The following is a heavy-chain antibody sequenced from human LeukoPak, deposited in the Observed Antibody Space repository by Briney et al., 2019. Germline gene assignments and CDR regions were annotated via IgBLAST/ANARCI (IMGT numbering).Heavy chain of an antibody. CDR2: IYYSGST. CDR3: ARAAYYYDSTKNWFDP. Sequence: SSETLSLTCTVSGGSISSYYWSWIRQPPGKGLEWIGYIYYSGSTNYNPSLKSRVTISVDTSKNHFSLNLSSVTAADTAVYYCARAAYYYDSTKNWFDPWGQGTLVTVSS. CDR1: GGSISSYY. V-gene: IGHV4-59*01. D-gene: IGHD3-22*01. J-gene: IGHJ5*02.